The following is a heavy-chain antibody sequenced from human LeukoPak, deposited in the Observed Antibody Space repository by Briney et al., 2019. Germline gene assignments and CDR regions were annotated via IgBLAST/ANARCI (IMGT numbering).Heavy chain of an antibody. V-gene: IGHV4-34*01. CDR2: FKHTGST. D-gene: IGHD2-2*01. CDR3: ARHLLDIVVVPAAYTFDY. J-gene: IGHJ4*02. CDR1: GGSFTDYY. Sequence: PSETLSLTCAVYGGSFTDYYWSWIRQSPGKGLEWIGEFKHTGSTNYNPSLKSRVTISVDTSKNQFSLKLSSVTAADTAVYYCARHLLDIVVVPAAYTFDYWGQGTLVTVSS.